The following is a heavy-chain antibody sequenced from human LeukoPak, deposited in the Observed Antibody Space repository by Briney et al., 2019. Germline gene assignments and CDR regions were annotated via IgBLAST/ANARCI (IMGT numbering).Heavy chain of an antibody. J-gene: IGHJ4*02. CDR3: ARDNPDY. V-gene: IGHV3-30-3*01. Sequence: PGGSLRLSCAASGITFSSYWMSWVRQAPGKGLEWVAVISYDGSNKYYADSVKGRFTISRDNSKNTLYLQMNSLRAEDTAVYYCARDNPDYWGQGTLVTVSS. CDR2: ISYDGSNK. CDR1: GITFSSYW. D-gene: IGHD1-14*01.